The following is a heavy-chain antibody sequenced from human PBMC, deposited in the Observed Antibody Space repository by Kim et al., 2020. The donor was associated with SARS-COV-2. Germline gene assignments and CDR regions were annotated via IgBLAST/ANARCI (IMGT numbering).Heavy chain of an antibody. CDR1: GLTFSDHY. Sequence: GGSLRLSCAASGLTFSDHYVNWIRQIPGKGLEWLCRLSESGRVTLCSDSVKGRFTASRDNAKNSLYLQMNNLRADDTATYYCATEGFSDGLHQNAFDVWGQGTVVTVSS. CDR2: LSESGRVT. V-gene: IGHV3-11*01. CDR3: ATEGFSDGLHQNAFDV. D-gene: IGHD3-10*01. J-gene: IGHJ3*01.